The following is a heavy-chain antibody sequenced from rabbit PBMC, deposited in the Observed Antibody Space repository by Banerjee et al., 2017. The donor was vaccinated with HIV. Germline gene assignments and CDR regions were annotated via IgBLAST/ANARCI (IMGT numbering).Heavy chain of an antibody. D-gene: IGHD2-1*01. V-gene: IGHV1S40*01. Sequence: QSLEESRGDLVRHGTTLTLTCTASGFSFSNYWMRWVRQAPGKRLEWIGCIYTGSGSTWYASWAKGRFTISKTSSTTVTLQMTSLTAADTATYFCARDIDGDGGWLYKLWGPGTLVTVS. CDR1: GFSFSNYW. J-gene: IGHJ4*01. CDR3: ARDIDGDGGWLYKL. CDR2: IYTGSGST.